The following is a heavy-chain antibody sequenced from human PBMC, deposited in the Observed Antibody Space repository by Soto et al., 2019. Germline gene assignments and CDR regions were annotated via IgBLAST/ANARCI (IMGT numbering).Heavy chain of an antibody. CDR2: IYPGDSDS. V-gene: IGHV5-51*01. D-gene: IGHD3-10*01. CDR1: GYRFTSYW. CDR3: ARLSGGVVDAFDF. Sequence: GESLKISCKGSGYRFTSYWIGWVRQMPGKGLEWMGIIYPGDSDSRYSPSFEGQVTISADKSINAAYLQWGSLKASDTAMYYCARLSGGVVDAFDFWGQGTMVTVSS. J-gene: IGHJ3*01.